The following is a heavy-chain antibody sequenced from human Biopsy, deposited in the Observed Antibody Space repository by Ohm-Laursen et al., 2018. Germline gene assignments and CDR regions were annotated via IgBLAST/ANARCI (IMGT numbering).Heavy chain of an antibody. V-gene: IGHV4-34*01. CDR1: GGSFSGYY. CDR2: MNHGGST. D-gene: IGHD3-3*01. CDR3: ARQVDFWSGYVDY. J-gene: IGHJ4*02. Sequence: SQTLSLTCAVYGGSFSGYYWSWIRQPPGKGLEWIGEMNHGGSTNYNSSLKSRVTISVYTSKNQFSLKLRSVTAADTAVYYCARQVDFWSGYVDYWGQGTLVAVSS.